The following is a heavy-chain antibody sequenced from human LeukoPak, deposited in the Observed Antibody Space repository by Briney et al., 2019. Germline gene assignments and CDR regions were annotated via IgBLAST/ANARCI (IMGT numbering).Heavy chain of an antibody. V-gene: IGHV4-31*11. J-gene: IGHJ4*02. Sequence: PSETLSLTCAVSGGSISSGGYYWSWIRQHPGKGLEWVGYIYYSGSTYYNPSLKSRVTISVDTSKNQFSLKLSSVTAADTAVYYCAREGFGDFPYYFDYWGQGTLVTVSS. D-gene: IGHD2-21*02. CDR2: IYYSGST. CDR1: GGSISSGGYY. CDR3: AREGFGDFPYYFDY.